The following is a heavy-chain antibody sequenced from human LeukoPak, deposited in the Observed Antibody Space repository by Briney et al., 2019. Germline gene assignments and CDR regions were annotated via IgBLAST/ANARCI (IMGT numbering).Heavy chain of an antibody. V-gene: IGHV4-30-4*01. CDR2: IYYSGST. D-gene: IGHD3-10*01. CDR3: ARDRVFAYYYGSGSYSTLGYWYYYGMDV. Sequence: PSETLSLTCAVSGGSISSGDYYWSWIRQPPGKGLEWIGYIYYSGSTYYNPSLKSRVTISVDTSKNQFSLKLSSVTAADTAVYYCARDRVFAYYYGSGSYSTLGYWYYYGMDVWGQGTTVTVSS. CDR1: GGSISSGDYY. J-gene: IGHJ6*02.